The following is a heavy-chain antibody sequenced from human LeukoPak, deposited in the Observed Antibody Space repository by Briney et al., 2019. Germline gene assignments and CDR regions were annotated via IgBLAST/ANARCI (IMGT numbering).Heavy chain of an antibody. Sequence: ASVKVSCKASGYTFTSYGTSWVRQAPGLGLEWMGWIKPYNGNTNYAQKLQGRVTMTTDTYTSTAYMELRSLRSDDTAIYYCARDVEMYYDSSAYGDYWGQGTLVTVSS. CDR2: IKPYNGNT. CDR1: GYTFTSYG. J-gene: IGHJ4*02. CDR3: ARDVEMYYDSSAYGDY. D-gene: IGHD3-22*01. V-gene: IGHV1-18*01.